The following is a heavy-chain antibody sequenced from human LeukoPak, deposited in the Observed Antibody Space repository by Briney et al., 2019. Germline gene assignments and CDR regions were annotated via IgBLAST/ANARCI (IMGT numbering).Heavy chain of an antibody. CDR3: ARGGANCTNGVCEWNWFDP. V-gene: IGHV1-46*03. D-gene: IGHD2-8*01. CDR2: INPSGGST. CDR1: GYTFTSYY. Sequence: ASVKVSCKASGYTFTSYYMHWVRQAPGQGLEWMGIINPSGGSTSYAQKFQGRFTMTRDTSTSTVYMELSSLRSEDTAVYYCARGGANCTNGVCEWNWFDPWGQGTLVTVSS. J-gene: IGHJ5*02.